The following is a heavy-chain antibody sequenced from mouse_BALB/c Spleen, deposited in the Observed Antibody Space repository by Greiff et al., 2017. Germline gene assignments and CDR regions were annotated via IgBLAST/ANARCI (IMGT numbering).Heavy chain of an antibody. J-gene: IGHJ2*01. D-gene: IGHD1-1*01. Sequence: EVMLVESGGGLVKPGGSLKLSCAASGFTFSSYAMSWVRQTPEKRLEWVATISSGGSYTYYPDSVKGRFTISRDNAKNTLYLQMSSLRSEDTAMYYCARREGVLPSLDYWGQGTTLTVSS. CDR1: GFTFSSYA. CDR3: ARREGVLPSLDY. CDR2: ISSGGSYT. V-gene: IGHV5-9-1*01.